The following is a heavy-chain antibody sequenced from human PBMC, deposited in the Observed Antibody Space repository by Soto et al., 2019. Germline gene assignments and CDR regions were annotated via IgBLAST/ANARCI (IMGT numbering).Heavy chain of an antibody. V-gene: IGHV1-58*01. D-gene: IGHD3-22*01. CDR1: AFTFTGSA. CDR3: AALYYYDSSGYSVDY. CDR2: IVVGSGNT. Sequence: SVKVSCKASAFTFTGSAVQWVRQARGQRLEWIGWIVVGSGNTNYAQKFQERVTITRDMSTSTAYMELSSLRSEDTAVYYWAALYYYDSSGYSVDYGGQGTLVTVSS. J-gene: IGHJ4*02.